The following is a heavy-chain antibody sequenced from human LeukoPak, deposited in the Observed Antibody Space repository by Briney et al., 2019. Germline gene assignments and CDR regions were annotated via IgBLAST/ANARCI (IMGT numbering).Heavy chain of an antibody. V-gene: IGHV1-69*01. CDR1: GGTFSSYA. Sequence: SVKVSCKASGGTFSSYAISWVRQAPGQGLEWMVGLIPIFGTANYAQKFQGRVTITADESTSTAYMGLSSLRSKDTAAYDCARHEDLYCSSTSCYTPFDYWGQGTLVTVSS. D-gene: IGHD2-2*02. CDR2: LIPIFGTA. CDR3: ARHEDLYCSSTSCYTPFDY. J-gene: IGHJ4*02.